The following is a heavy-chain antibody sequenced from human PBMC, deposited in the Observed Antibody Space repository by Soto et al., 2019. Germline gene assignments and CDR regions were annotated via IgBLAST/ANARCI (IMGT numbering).Heavy chain of an antibody. Sequence: SETLSLTCAVSGYSISNGDYWGWIRQAPGKGLEWIGSVYYSGSTHYEPSLRGRIAISVETLKNQFSLRLTSVTAADTAMYFCARNTSNYFGSSGQGIPVPVYS. J-gene: IGHJ4*02. CDR1: GYSISNGDY. V-gene: IGHV4-38-2*01. CDR3: ARNTSNYFGS. CDR2: VYYSGST.